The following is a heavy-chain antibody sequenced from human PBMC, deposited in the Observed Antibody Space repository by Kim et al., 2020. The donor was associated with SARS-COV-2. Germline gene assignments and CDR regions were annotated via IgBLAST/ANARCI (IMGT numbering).Heavy chain of an antibody. J-gene: IGHJ4*02. V-gene: IGHV5-10-1*01. CDR1: GYKFTSSW. CDR3: ATGGIDYYDF. D-gene: IGHD3-16*01. Sequence: GESLKISCKASGYKFTSSWINWVRQVPGKGLEWMGRINPSDSYTSYSPFFQGHVTISADKSITTAYLQWSGLKASDTAIYYCATGGIDYYDFWGQGTLVTVSS. CDR2: INPSDSYT.